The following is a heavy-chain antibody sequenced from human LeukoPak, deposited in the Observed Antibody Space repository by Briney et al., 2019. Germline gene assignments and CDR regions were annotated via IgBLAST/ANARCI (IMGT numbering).Heavy chain of an antibody. D-gene: IGHD2-15*01. V-gene: IGHV3-48*03. J-gene: IGHJ6*04. CDR2: ISSSGSTI. CDR1: GFTFSSYE. Sequence: GGPLRLSCAASGFTFSSYEMNWVRQAPGKGLEWVSYISSSGSTIYYADSVKGRFTISRDNAKNSLYLQMNSLRAEDTAVYYCARECSGGSCYFNYYGMDVWGKGTTVTVSS. CDR3: ARECSGGSCYFNYYGMDV.